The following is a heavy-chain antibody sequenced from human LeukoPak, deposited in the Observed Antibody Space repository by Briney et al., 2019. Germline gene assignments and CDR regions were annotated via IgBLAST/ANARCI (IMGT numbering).Heavy chain of an antibody. Sequence: ASVKVSCKASGYTFTSYYIHWVRQARGQGLEWMGIISPSGGSTSYAQKFQGRVTMTRDTSTSTVYMELSSLRSEDTAVYYCGRHVSDSSSWSSYYYYYMDVWGKGTTVTVSS. CDR2: ISPSGGST. V-gene: IGHV1-46*01. D-gene: IGHD6-13*01. CDR1: GYTFTSYY. J-gene: IGHJ6*03. CDR3: GRHVSDSSSWSSYYYYYMDV.